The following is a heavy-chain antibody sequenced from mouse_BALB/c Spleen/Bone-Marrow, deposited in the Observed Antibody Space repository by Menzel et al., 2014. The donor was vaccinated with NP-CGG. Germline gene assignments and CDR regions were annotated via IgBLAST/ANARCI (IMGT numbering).Heavy chain of an antibody. J-gene: IGHJ3*01. V-gene: IGHV1-4*01. CDR2: INPSSGYT. CDR3: ARWANWDGFAY. D-gene: IGHD4-1*02. CDR1: GYTFTSYT. Sequence: QVQLQQSGAELARPGASVKMSCKASGYTFTSYTMHWVKQRPGQGLEWIGYINPSSGYTNYNQRFKDKATLTADKSSSTAYMQLSSLTSEDSAVYYCARWANWDGFAYWGQGTLVTVSA.